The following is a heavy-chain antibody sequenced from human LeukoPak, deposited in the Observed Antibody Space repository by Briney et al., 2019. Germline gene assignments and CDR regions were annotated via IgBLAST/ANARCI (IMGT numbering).Heavy chain of an antibody. V-gene: IGHV1-46*01. CDR1: GYTFTSYY. D-gene: IGHD5-18*01. CDR2: INPSGGST. Sequence: RRASVKVSCKASGYTFTSYYMHWVRQAPGQGLEWMGIINPSGGSTSYAQKFQGRVTMTRDTSTSTVYMELSSLRSEDTAVYYCAREIGPRQLHLWGSAFDYWGQGTLVAVSS. J-gene: IGHJ4*02. CDR3: AREIGPRQLHLWGSAFDY.